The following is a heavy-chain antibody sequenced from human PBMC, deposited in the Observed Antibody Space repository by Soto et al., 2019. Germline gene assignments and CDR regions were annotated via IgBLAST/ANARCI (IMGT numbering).Heavy chain of an antibody. D-gene: IGHD3-22*01. CDR3: AKGIVYYYDSSGYFAY. CDR2: IGRDGSQK. Sequence: EVQLVESGGDLAQPGGSLRLSCVASGFIFGNYWMSWVRQAPGKGLEWVAYIGRDGSQKNYVDSVKGRFTISRDNAKNSLYLQMNSLRAEDTAVYYCAKGIVYYYDSSGYFAYWGQGTLVTVSS. CDR1: GFIFGNYW. V-gene: IGHV3-7*03. J-gene: IGHJ4*02.